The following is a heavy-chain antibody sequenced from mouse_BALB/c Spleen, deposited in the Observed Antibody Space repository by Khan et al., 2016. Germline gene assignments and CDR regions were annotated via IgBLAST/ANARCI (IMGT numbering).Heavy chain of an antibody. CDR3: AYDGYYAWFPY. CDR1: GYSITSDYA. D-gene: IGHD2-3*01. J-gene: IGHJ3*01. CDR2: ISYSGNT. Sequence: EVQLQESGPGLVKPSQSLSLTCTVTGYSITSDYAWNWIRQFPGNKLEWLGYISYSGNTKYNPSLKSRITMTRDTSTNQVFLQLNSVTTEYTATSYFAYDGYYAWFPYCGPVTLFSVSA. V-gene: IGHV3-2*02.